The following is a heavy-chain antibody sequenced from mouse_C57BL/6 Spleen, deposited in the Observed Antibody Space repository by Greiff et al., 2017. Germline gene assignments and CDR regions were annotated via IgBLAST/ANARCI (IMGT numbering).Heavy chain of an antibody. CDR2: IDPNSGGT. J-gene: IGHJ3*01. CDR3: ARDYGSSSFAY. CDR1: GYTFTSYW. Sequence: QVQLKQPGAELVKPGASVKLSCKASGYTFTSYWMHWVKQRPGRGLEWIGRIDPNSGGTKYNEKFKSKATLTVDKPSSTAYMQLSSLTSEDSAVYDCARDYGSSSFAYWGQGTLVTVSA. V-gene: IGHV1-72*01. D-gene: IGHD1-1*01.